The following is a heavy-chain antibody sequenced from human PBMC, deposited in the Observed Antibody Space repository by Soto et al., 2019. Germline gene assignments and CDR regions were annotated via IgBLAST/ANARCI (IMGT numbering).Heavy chain of an antibody. Sequence: GESLKISCQGPGSRFTGFWICWVRQMPGKGLECMGIIYPGDSDTRYSPSFQGQVTISVDKSISTAYLQWSSLKASDTAMYYCARLQFHYDNFYFDYWGQGTLVTVSS. D-gene: IGHD3-9*01. V-gene: IGHV5-51*01. CDR2: IYPGDSDT. CDR1: GSRFTGFW. J-gene: IGHJ4*02. CDR3: ARLQFHYDNFYFDY.